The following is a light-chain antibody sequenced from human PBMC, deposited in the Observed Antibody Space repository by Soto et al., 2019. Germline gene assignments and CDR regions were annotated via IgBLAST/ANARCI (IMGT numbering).Light chain of an antibody. V-gene: IGKV3-15*01. CDR2: GVS. J-gene: IGKJ1*01. CDR1: QSVSSN. CDR3: QQYNNWPPVT. Sequence: EMVMTQSPATLSVSPGERATLSCRASQSVSSNLAWYQQKPGQAPRLLIYGVSTRATGIPARFSGSGSGTEFTLTISSLQSEDFAVYYCQQYNNWPPVTFGQGTKVEIK.